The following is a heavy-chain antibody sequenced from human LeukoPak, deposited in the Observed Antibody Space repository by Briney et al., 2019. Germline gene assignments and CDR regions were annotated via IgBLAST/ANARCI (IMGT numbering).Heavy chain of an antibody. V-gene: IGHV4-39*01. Sequence: SETLSLTCTVSGGSISSSSYYWGWIRQPPGKGLEWIGSIYYSGSTYYNPSLKRRVTISVDTSKNQFSLKLSSVPAADTAVYYCARLGDSSLGDYWGQGTLVTVSS. CDR2: IYYSGST. CDR1: GGSISSSSYY. D-gene: IGHD4-17*01. CDR3: ARLGDSSLGDY. J-gene: IGHJ4*02.